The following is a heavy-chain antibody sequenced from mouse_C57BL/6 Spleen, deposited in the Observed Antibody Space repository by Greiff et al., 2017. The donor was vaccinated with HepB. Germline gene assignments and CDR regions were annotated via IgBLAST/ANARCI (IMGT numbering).Heavy chain of an antibody. J-gene: IGHJ4*01. CDR1: GYTFTDYY. V-gene: IGHV1-19*01. CDR2: INPYNGGT. CDR3: ARSKGAMDY. Sequence: VQLQQSGPVLVKPGASVKMSCKASGYTFTDYYMNWVKQSHGKSLEWIGVINPYNGGTSYNQKFKGKATLTVDKSSSTAYMELHSLTSEDSAVYYCARSKGAMDYWGQGTSVTVSS.